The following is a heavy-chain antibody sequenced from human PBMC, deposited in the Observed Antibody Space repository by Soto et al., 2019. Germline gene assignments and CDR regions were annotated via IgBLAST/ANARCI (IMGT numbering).Heavy chain of an antibody. J-gene: IGHJ4*02. D-gene: IGHD6-19*01. Sequence: SVKVSCKAPGGTFSSYAISWVRQAPGQGLEWMGGIIPIFGTANYAQKFQGRVTITADESTSTAYMELSSLRSEGTAVYYCARAAYSSGGGFDYWGQGTLVTVSS. CDR1: GGTFSSYA. CDR2: IIPIFGTA. V-gene: IGHV1-69*13. CDR3: ARAAYSSGGGFDY.